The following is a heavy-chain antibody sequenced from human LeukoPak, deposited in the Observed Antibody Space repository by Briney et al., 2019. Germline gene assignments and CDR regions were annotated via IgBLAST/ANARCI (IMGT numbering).Heavy chain of an antibody. J-gene: IGHJ3*02. Sequence: KASETLSLTCTVSGYSISSGYYWGWIRQPPGKGLEWIGSIYHSGSTYYNPSLKSRVTISVDTSKNQFSLKLSSVTAADTAVYYCARVGGDYYDSSGYYYVGAFDIWGQGTMVTVSS. D-gene: IGHD3-22*01. CDR2: IYHSGST. V-gene: IGHV4-38-2*02. CDR3: ARVGGDYYDSSGYYYVGAFDI. CDR1: GYSISSGYY.